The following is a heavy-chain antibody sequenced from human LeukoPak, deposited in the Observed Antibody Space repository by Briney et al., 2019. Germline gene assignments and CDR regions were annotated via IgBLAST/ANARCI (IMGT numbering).Heavy chain of an antibody. Sequence: GESLKIPCKGSGYSFTSYWIGWVRQMPGRGLEWMGIIYPGDSDTRYSPSFQGQVTISADKSISTAYLQWSSLKASDTAMYYCARHYYYGPYYFDYWGQGTLVTVSS. CDR3: ARHYYYGPYYFDY. D-gene: IGHD3-10*01. V-gene: IGHV5-51*01. CDR2: IYPGDSDT. J-gene: IGHJ4*02. CDR1: GYSFTSYW.